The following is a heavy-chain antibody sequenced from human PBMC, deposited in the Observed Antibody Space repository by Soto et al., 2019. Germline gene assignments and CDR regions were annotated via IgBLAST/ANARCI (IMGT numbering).Heavy chain of an antibody. CDR3: ARCGGLLDSNYYAIDV. Sequence: ENRSHTNTASGGSISSISYYWVWIRQPPRKGLEWIGSIYYSGSTYYNPSLKSRVTISVDTSKNQFSLKLSSVTAADTAVYYCARCGGLLDSNYYAIDVWGQGRPVT. D-gene: IGHD3-16*01. V-gene: IGHV4-39*01. CDR2: IYYSGST. J-gene: IGHJ6*02. CDR1: GGSISSISYY.